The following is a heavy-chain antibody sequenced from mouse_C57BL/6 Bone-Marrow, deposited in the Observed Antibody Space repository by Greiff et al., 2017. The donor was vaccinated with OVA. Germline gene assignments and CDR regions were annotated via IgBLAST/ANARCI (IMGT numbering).Heavy chain of an antibody. J-gene: IGHJ1*03. V-gene: IGHV1-15*01. CDR2: IDPETGGT. Sequence: QVHVKQSGAELVRPGASVTLSCKASGYTFTDYEMHWVKQTPVHGLEWIGAIDPETGGTAYNQKFKGKAILTADKSSSTAYMEIRSLTSEDSAVYYGTRRGHYYGISYDFDVWGTGTTVTVSS. CDR1: GYTFTDYE. D-gene: IGHD1-1*01. CDR3: TRRGHYYGISYDFDV.